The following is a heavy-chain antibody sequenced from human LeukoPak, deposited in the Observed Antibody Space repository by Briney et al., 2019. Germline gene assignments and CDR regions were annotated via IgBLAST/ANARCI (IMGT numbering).Heavy chain of an antibody. CDR1: GFTFSDFA. J-gene: IGHJ6*02. CDR2: ISSNGISP. Sequence: VQPGGYLLLSCAASGFTFSDFAMHWLRQAPGTGLEYDSTISSNGISPYYANSVKGRFTISRDNSKNTLYLQMGSLRADDTAVYYCVRERSYSGSESYWTWGPKTKYYSAMDVWGQGTTVTVSS. V-gene: IGHV3-64*01. D-gene: IGHD3-10*01. CDR3: VRERSYSGSESYWTWGPKTKYYSAMDV.